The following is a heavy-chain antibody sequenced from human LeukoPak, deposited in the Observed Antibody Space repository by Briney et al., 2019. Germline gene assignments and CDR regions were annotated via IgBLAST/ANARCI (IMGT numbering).Heavy chain of an antibody. CDR2: IYYSGST. D-gene: IGHD3-10*01. Sequence: SETLSLTCTVSGGSISSGDYYWSWIRQPPGKGLEWIGYIYYSGSTYYNPPLKSRVTISVDTSKNQFSLKLSSVTAADTAVYYCARAGPITQIDYWGQGTLVTVSS. CDR1: GGSISSGDYY. CDR3: ARAGPITQIDY. V-gene: IGHV4-30-4*01. J-gene: IGHJ4*02.